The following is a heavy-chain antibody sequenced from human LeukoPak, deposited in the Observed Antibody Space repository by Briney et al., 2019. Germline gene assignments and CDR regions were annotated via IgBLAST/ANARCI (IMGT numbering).Heavy chain of an antibody. J-gene: IGHJ3*02. CDR2: IWYDGSHK. CDR1: GFIFSNYN. CDR3: ARADGFDS. V-gene: IGHV3-33*01. Sequence: PGGSLRLSCAASGFIFSNYNMHWVRQAPGKGLEWVAVIWYDGSHKIYADSVKGRFTISRDNSKNTLCLQMIGLGAEDTGVYHCARADGFDSWGQGTLVTVSS.